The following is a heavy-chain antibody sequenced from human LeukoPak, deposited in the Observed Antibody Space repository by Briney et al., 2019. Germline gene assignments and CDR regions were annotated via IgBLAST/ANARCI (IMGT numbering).Heavy chain of an antibody. V-gene: IGHV3-7*03. Sequence: GGSLRLSCAASGFTFSSYWMSWVRQAPGKGLEWVANIKQDGSEKYYVDSVKGRFTISRDNSKNTLYLQMNSLRAEDTAVYYCAKDYDFWSGIGMDVWGQGTTVTVSS. CDR1: GFTFSSYW. CDR3: AKDYDFWSGIGMDV. CDR2: IKQDGSEK. J-gene: IGHJ6*02. D-gene: IGHD3-3*01.